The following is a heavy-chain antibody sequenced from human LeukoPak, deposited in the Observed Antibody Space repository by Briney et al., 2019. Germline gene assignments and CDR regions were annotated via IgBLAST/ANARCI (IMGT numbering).Heavy chain of an antibody. D-gene: IGHD6-13*01. CDR1: GFTFSSYG. V-gene: IGHV3-23*01. CDR2: ISGSGGST. Sequence: GGTLRLSCAASGFTFSSYGMSWVRQAPGKGLEWVSAISGSGGSTYYADSVKGRFTISRDNSKNTLYLQMNSLRAEDTAVYYCAPPTYSSSWYVYWGQGTLVTVSS. J-gene: IGHJ4*02. CDR3: APPTYSSSWYVY.